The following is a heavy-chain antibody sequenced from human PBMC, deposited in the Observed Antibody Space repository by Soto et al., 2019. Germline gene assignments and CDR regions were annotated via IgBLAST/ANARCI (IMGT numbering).Heavy chain of an antibody. V-gene: IGHV4-31*03. J-gene: IGHJ6*03. D-gene: IGHD3-10*01. CDR3: ASRGRYCRSGHGGGYYYYYMDV. Sequence: PSETLSLTCTVSGGSISSGGYYWSWIRQHPGKGLEWIGYIYYSGSTYYNPSLKSRVTISVDTSKNQFSLKLSSVTAADTAVYYCASRGRYCRSGHGGGYYYYYMDVWGKGTTVTVSS. CDR2: IYYSGST. CDR1: GGSISSGGYY.